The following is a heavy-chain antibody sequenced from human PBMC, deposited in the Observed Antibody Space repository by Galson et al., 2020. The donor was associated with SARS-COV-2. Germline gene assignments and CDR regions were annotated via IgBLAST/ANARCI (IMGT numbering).Heavy chain of an antibody. Sequence: GESLKISCAASGFTFSSYGMHWVRQAPGKGLEYVSAIRSNGGSTYYADSVKGRFTISRDNSKNTLYLQMNSLRAEDTAVYYCADGLGGAYWPSDYWGQGTLVTVSS. CDR3: ADGLGGAYWPSDY. D-gene: IGHD2-8*02. CDR2: IRSNGGST. CDR1: GFTFSSYG. V-gene: IGHV3-64*04. J-gene: IGHJ4*02.